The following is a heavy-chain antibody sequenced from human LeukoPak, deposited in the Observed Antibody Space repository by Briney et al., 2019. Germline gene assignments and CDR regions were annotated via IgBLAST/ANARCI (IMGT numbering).Heavy chain of an antibody. Sequence: SQTLSLTCTVSGGSISSGGYYWSWIRQHPGKGLEWIGYIYYSGSTYYNPSLKSRVTISVDTSKNQFSLKLSSVTAADTAVYYCARDGVIVVAHTKYYYYGMEVWGKGTTVTVSS. J-gene: IGHJ6*04. CDR3: ARDGVIVVAHTKYYYYGMEV. D-gene: IGHD2-2*01. CDR2: IYYSGST. CDR1: GGSISSGGYY. V-gene: IGHV4-31*03.